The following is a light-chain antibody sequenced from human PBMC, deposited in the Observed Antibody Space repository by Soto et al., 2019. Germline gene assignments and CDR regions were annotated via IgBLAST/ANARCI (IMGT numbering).Light chain of an antibody. V-gene: IGKV3-11*01. CDR2: DAS. CDR1: QSVSYH. CDR3: QQRSNWPPVFT. J-gene: IGKJ3*01. Sequence: EIVLTQSPATLSLSPGERATLSCRASQSVSYHMAWYQQKPGQAPRLLISDASNRAAGIPARFSGSGSGTDFTLTISSLDPEDSAVYYCQQRSNWPPVFTFGPGTKVDIK.